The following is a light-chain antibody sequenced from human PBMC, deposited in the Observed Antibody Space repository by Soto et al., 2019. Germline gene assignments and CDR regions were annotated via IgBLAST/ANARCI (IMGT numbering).Light chain of an antibody. CDR1: QSVSRF. V-gene: IGKV3-11*01. CDR2: DAS. Sequence: ESLLTQFPATVSLSPGERATLSCRASQSVSRFLAWYQQKPGQAPRLLIFDASNRATGTPARFNGSGSGTDFTLTISSLEPEDFAVYYCQQRNNWPWTFGQGTKVDI. CDR3: QQRNNWPWT. J-gene: IGKJ1*01.